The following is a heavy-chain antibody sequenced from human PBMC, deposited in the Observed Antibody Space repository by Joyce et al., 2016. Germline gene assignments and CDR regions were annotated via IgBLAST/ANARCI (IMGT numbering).Heavy chain of an antibody. J-gene: IGHJ2*01. CDR2: VYLQGIP. Sequence: QVQLQESGPGLVKPSETLSLTCGVSGLSFDLHSFWGWIRQPPGKGLEGIGNVYLQGIPHYSPSLKSRVTISMDTSKNQFSLNLNSLTAADTAVYFCARRPYNVHTPLGSDWYFDLWGRGTLVTVSS. CDR1: GLSFDLHSF. V-gene: IGHV4-38-2*01. CDR3: ARRPYNVHTPLGSDWYFDL. D-gene: IGHD5-18*01.